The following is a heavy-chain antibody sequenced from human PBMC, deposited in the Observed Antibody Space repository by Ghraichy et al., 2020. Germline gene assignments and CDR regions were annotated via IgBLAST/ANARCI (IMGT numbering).Heavy chain of an antibody. CDR2: IYYSGST. V-gene: IGHV4-30-4*01. CDR1: GGSISSGDYY. Sequence: SETLSLTCTVSGGSISSGDYYWSWIRQPPGKGLEWIGYIYYSGSTYYNPSLKSRVTISVDTSKNQFSLKLSSVTAADTAVYYCARLEARRGGRHFDYWGQGTLVTVSS. D-gene: IGHD3-16*01. CDR3: ARLEARRGGRHFDY. J-gene: IGHJ4*02.